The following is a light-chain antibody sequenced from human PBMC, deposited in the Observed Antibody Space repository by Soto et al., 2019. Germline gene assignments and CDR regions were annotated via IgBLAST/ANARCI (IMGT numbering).Light chain of an antibody. Sequence: QSALTQPPSASGSPGQSVTISCTGTSSDVGGYNYVSWYQQHPGKAPKLMIYEVIERPSGVPDRFSGSKSGNTASLTVSGLQADDEADYYCSSYAGSDSNYVFGTGTKLTVL. CDR2: EVI. CDR1: SSDVGGYNY. CDR3: SSYAGSDSNYV. V-gene: IGLV2-8*01. J-gene: IGLJ1*01.